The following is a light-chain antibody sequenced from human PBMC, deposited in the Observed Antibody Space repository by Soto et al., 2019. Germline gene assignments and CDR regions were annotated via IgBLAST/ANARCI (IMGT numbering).Light chain of an antibody. CDR2: AAW. CDR3: QQSYATPWT. CDR1: QSVSYY. V-gene: IGKV1-39*01. J-gene: IGKJ1*01. Sequence: DIQMTQSPSSLSASVGDRVTISCRASQSVSYYVNWYQQKPGGAPKLLISAAWNLQSGGPSRFSGTGSGTDFTLIISSLRPEDFASYFCQQSYATPWTFGQGTKVEV.